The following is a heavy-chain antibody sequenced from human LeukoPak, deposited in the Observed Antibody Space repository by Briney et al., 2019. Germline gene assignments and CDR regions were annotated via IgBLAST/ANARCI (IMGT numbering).Heavy chain of an antibody. V-gene: IGHV3-7*01. CDR3: ARRVPSQVITDYFDY. Sequence: GGSLRLSCAASGFTFSSYWMSWVRQAPGKGLEWVANMKQDGSEKYYVDSVKGRFTISRDNAKNSLYLQMNSLRAEDTAVYYCARRVPSQVITDYFDYWGRGALVTVSS. J-gene: IGHJ4*02. CDR1: GFTFSSYW. D-gene: IGHD3-16*01. CDR2: MKQDGSEK.